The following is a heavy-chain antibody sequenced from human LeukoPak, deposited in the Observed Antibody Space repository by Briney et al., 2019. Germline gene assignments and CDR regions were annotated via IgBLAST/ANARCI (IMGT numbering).Heavy chain of an antibody. CDR2: IYYSGTT. J-gene: IGHJ6*03. D-gene: IGHD2-2*01. V-gene: IGHV4-59*01. CDR1: GDSINNYY. Sequence: SETLSLTCTVSGDSINNYYWAWIRQPPGKGLGWIGYIYYSGTTHYNPSLKSRVTISIDSSRTQFSLKLSSVTAADTAVYYCARGDDADCSSTSCYDYYYYMDVWGKGTTVTVSS. CDR3: ARGDDADCSSTSCYDYYYYMDV.